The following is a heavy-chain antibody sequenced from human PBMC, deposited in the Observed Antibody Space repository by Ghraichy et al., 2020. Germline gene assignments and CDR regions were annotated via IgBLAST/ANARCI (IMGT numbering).Heavy chain of an antibody. Sequence: GESLNISCKGSGYSFTSYWIGWVRQMPGKGLEWMGIIYPGDSDTRYSPSFQGQVTISANKSISTAYLQWSSLKASDTAMYYCARHSPTPGGWFDPWGQGTLVTVSS. CDR2: IYPGDSDT. CDR1: GYSFTSYW. V-gene: IGHV5-51*01. D-gene: IGHD1-14*01. J-gene: IGHJ5*02. CDR3: ARHSPTPGGWFDP.